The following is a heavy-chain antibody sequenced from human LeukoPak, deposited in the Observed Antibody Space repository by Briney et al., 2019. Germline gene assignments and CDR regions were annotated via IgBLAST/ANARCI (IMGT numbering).Heavy chain of an antibody. CDR2: INTDGRTT. CDR1: GFPSNNYW. Sequence: GRSLRLSCAASGFPSNNYWIHWVRQAPGKGLMWVSSINTDGRTTRYAASVQGRFTISRDNAKNTLSLQMNSLRDDDTAVYYCARAGASGWYAAGWFDPWGQGTLVTVSS. J-gene: IGHJ5*02. CDR3: ARAGASGWYAAGWFDP. D-gene: IGHD6-19*01. V-gene: IGHV3-74*01.